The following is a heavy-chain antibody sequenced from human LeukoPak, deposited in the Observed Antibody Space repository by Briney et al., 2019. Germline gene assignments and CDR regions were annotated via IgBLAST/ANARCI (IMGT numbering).Heavy chain of an antibody. Sequence: GGSLRLSCAASGFTFRSYEMNWVRQAPGKGLEWISYISGSGSIIYYADSVKGRFTISRDNAKNSLYLQMNSLRAEDTAVYYCAELGITMIGGVWGKGTTVTISS. V-gene: IGHV3-48*03. CDR1: GFTFRSYE. J-gene: IGHJ6*04. CDR2: ISGSGSII. D-gene: IGHD3-10*02. CDR3: AELGITMIGGV.